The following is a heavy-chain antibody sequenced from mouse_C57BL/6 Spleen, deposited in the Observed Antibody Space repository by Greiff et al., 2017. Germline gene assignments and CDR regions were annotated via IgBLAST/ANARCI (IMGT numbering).Heavy chain of an antibody. Sequence: VKLMESGAELVKPGASVKLSCKASGYTFTSYWMHWVKQRPGQGLEWIGMIHPNSGSTNYNEKFKSKATLTVDKSSSTAYMQLSSLTAEDSAVYYCARGYGSSYDWYLDDWGTGTTVTVSS. V-gene: IGHV1-64*01. J-gene: IGHJ1*03. CDR3: ARGYGSSYDWYLDD. D-gene: IGHD1-1*01. CDR2: IHPNSGST. CDR1: GYTFTSYW.